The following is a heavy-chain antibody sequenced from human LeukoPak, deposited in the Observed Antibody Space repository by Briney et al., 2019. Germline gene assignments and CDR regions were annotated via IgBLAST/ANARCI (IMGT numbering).Heavy chain of an antibody. CDR3: ARGPVSGGGDCLPY. D-gene: IGHD2-21*02. V-gene: IGHV7-4-1*02. CDR2: INTNTGNP. Sequence: ASVKVSCKASGGTFSSYAISWVRQAPGQGLEWMGWINTNTGNPTYAQGFTGRFVFSLDTSVSTAYLQISSLKAEDTAVYYCARGPVSGGGDCLPYWGQGTLVTVSS. CDR1: GGTFSSYA. J-gene: IGHJ4*02.